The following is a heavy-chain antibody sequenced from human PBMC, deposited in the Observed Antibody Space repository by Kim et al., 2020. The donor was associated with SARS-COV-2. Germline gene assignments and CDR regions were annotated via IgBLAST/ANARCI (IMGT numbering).Heavy chain of an antibody. J-gene: IGHJ4*02. V-gene: IGHV3-30*03. D-gene: IGHD6-13*01. Sequence: KYFPATVKGRFNISRDNSKNTLYLPMNSLRAEDTAVYYCESLSFSSSPFDYWGQGTLVTVSS. CDR3: ESLSFSSSPFDY. CDR2: K.